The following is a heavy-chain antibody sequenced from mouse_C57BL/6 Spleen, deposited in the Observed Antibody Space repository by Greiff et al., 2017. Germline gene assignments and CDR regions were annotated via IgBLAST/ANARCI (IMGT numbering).Heavy chain of an antibody. Sequence: QVQLQQSGAELVKPGASVKLSCKASGYTFTSYWMHWVKQRPGQGLEWIGMIHPNSGSTNYNEKFKSKATLTVDKSSSTAYMQLSSLTSEDSAVYYCARSPTGVFDYWGQGTTLTVSS. J-gene: IGHJ2*01. CDR1: GYTFTSYW. V-gene: IGHV1-64*01. CDR2: IHPNSGST. CDR3: ARSPTGVFDY. D-gene: IGHD4-1*02.